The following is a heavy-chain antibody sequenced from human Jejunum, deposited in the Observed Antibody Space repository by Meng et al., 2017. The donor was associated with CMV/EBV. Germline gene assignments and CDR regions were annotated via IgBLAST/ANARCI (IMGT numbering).Heavy chain of an antibody. J-gene: IGHJ5*02. Sequence: QSTLEESLPTPVKPTQPLTLTCTFSGFSLSTSEVGVGWIRQPPGKALEWLAVIYWDDDKRYSPSLKSRLTITKDTSKNQVVLTLTNMDPVDTATYYCALFTRSWFDPWGQGTLVTVSS. D-gene: IGHD2-2*01. CDR3: ALFTRSWFDP. CDR1: GFSLSTSEVG. V-gene: IGHV2-5*02. CDR2: IYWDDDK.